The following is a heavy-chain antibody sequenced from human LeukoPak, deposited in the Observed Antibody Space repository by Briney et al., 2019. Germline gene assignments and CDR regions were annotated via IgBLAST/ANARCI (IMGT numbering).Heavy chain of an antibody. J-gene: IGHJ4*02. D-gene: IGHD6-13*01. Sequence: PSETLSLTCAVYGGSFSGYYWSWIRQPPGKGLEWIGEINHSGSTNYNPSLKSRVTISVDTSKNQFSLKPSSVTAADTAVYYCARGRQQLVRSFFDYWGQGTLVTVSS. CDR3: ARGRQQLVRSFFDY. CDR2: INHSGST. V-gene: IGHV4-34*01. CDR1: GGSFSGYY.